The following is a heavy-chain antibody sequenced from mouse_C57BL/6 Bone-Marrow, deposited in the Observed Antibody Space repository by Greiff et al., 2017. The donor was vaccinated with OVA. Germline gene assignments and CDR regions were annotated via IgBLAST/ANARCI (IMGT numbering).Heavy chain of an antibody. V-gene: IGHV1-19*01. CDR1: GYTFTDYY. CDR2: INPYNGGT. CDR3: ASLTGTSY. J-gene: IGHJ2*01. D-gene: IGHD4-1*01. Sequence: VQLKESGPVLVKPGASVKMSCKASGYTFTDYYMNWVKQSHGKSLEWIGVINPYNGGTSYNQKFKGKATLTVDKSSSTAYMELNSLTSEDSAVYYCASLTGTSYWGQGTTLTVSS.